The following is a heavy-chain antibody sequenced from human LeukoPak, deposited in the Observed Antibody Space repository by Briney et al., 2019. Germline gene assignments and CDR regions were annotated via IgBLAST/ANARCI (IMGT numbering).Heavy chain of an antibody. CDR2: INPSGGST. D-gene: IGHD5-12*01. V-gene: IGHV1-46*01. CDR1: GYTFTSYY. Sequence: ASVKVSCKASGYTFTSYYMHWVRQAPGQGLEWMGIINPSGGSTSYAQKFQGRVTMTRDTSTSTVYMELSRLRSEDTAVYYCARIYSGYDRFDYWGQGTLVTVSS. J-gene: IGHJ4*02. CDR3: ARIYSGYDRFDY.